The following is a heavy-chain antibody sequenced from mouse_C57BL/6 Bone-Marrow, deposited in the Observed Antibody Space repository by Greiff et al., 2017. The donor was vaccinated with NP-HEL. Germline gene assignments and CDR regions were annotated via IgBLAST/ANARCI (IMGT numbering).Heavy chain of an antibody. J-gene: IGHJ3*01. CDR2: IDPENGDT. D-gene: IGHD1-1*01. CDR1: GFNIKDDY. Sequence: EVQLQQSGAELVRPGASVKLSCTASGFNIKDDYMHWVKQRPEQGLEWIGWIDPENGDTEYASKFQGKATITADTSSNTAYLQLSSLTSEDPAVYYCTTEGYYGSTWFAYWGQGTLVTVSA. V-gene: IGHV14-4*01. CDR3: TTEGYYGSTWFAY.